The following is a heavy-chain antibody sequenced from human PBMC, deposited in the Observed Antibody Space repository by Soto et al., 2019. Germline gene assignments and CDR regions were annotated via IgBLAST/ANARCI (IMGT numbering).Heavy chain of an antibody. V-gene: IGHV1-69*13. J-gene: IGHJ3*02. Sequence: AASVKVSCKASGYTFTSYGINWVRQAPGQGLDWMGGIIPIFDTANYAQTFQGRVTITADESTSTAYTELSSLRSEDTAVYYCARERSGNSSGYYASDAFDIWGQGTMVTVSS. CDR3: ARERSGNSSGYYASDAFDI. CDR1: GYTFTSYG. CDR2: IIPIFDTA. D-gene: IGHD3-22*01.